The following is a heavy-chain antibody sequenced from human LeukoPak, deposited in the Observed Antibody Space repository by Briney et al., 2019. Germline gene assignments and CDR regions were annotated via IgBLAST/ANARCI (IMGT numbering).Heavy chain of an antibody. Sequence: GGSLRLSCAASGFTFSSYAMSWVRQAPGKGLEWVSAISGSGGSTYYADSVKGRFTISRDNSKNPLYLQMNSLRAEDTAVYYCAKGGWELLTYFDYWGQGTLVTVSS. J-gene: IGHJ4*02. CDR1: GFTFSSYA. D-gene: IGHD1-26*01. V-gene: IGHV3-23*01. CDR3: AKGGWELLTYFDY. CDR2: ISGSGGST.